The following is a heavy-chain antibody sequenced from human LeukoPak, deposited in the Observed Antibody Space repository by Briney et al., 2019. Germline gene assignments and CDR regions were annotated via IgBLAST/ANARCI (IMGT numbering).Heavy chain of an antibody. V-gene: IGHV1-2*02. J-gene: IGHJ1*01. CDR2: INPNSGVT. D-gene: IGHD6-19*01. CDR3: ARRGAVPVEYLQY. Sequence: VASVKVSCKASGYTFTGYYIHWVRQAPGQGLEWMGWINPNSGVTNYAQNFQGRVTMTRDTSISTAYMELSRLTSDDTAVYYCARRGAVPVEYLQYWGQGTLVTVSS. CDR1: GYTFTGYY.